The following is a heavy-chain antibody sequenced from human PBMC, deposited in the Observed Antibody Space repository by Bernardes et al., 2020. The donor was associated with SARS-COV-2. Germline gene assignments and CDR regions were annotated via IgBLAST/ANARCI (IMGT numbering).Heavy chain of an antibody. J-gene: IGHJ3*02. CDR2: ISYDGSNK. CDR3: AREYSYGYDFAFDI. Sequence: GGSLRLSCAASGFTFSSYAMHWVRQAPGKGLEWVAVISYDGSNKYYADSVKGRFTISRDNSKNTLYLQMNSLRAEDTAVYYCAREYSYGYDFAFDIWGQGTMVTVSS. CDR1: GFTFSSYA. D-gene: IGHD5-18*01. V-gene: IGHV3-30*04.